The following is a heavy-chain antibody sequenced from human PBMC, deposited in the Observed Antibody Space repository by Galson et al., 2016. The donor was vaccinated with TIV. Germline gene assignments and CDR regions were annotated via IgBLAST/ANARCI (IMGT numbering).Heavy chain of an antibody. Sequence: SVKVSCKASGSIFNSYGISWVRQAPGQGLEWMGGIIAIFGTTNYAQKFQGRVTITTDEPTSTVDMELSSLRSDDTAVYYCARGRTYFNSYMDVWGKGTTVTVSS. CDR1: GSIFNSYG. V-gene: IGHV1-69*05. D-gene: IGHD3-9*01. CDR2: IIAIFGTT. J-gene: IGHJ6*03. CDR3: ARGRTYFNSYMDV.